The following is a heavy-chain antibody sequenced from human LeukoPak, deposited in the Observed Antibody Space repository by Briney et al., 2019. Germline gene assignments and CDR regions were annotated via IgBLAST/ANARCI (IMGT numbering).Heavy chain of an antibody. Sequence: SVKVSCTASGGTFSSYAISWVRQAPGQGLEWMGGIIPIFGTANYAQKFQGRVTITADESTSTAYMELSSLRSEDTAVYYCARVGGGYTMGLFDYWGQGTLVTVSS. J-gene: IGHJ4*02. CDR1: GGTFSSYA. CDR3: ARVGGGYTMGLFDY. CDR2: IIPIFGTA. D-gene: IGHD2-15*01. V-gene: IGHV1-69*01.